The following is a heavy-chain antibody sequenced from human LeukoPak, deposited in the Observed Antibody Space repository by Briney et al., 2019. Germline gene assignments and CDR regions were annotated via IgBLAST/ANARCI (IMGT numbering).Heavy chain of an antibody. Sequence: PSETLSLTCAVYGGSFGDYYWSWIRQPPGKGLEWFAEINHSGSTSYNPSLKSRVTISVDTSKNQFSLKLSSVTAADTAVYYCASLHQVRGLTVFDQWGQGTLVTVSS. CDR3: ASLHQVRGLTVFDQ. CDR2: INHSGST. V-gene: IGHV4-34*01. J-gene: IGHJ4*02. D-gene: IGHD3-10*01. CDR1: GGSFGDYY.